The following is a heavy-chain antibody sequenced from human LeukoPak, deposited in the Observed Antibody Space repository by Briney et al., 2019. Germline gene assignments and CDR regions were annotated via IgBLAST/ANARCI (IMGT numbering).Heavy chain of an antibody. CDR3: ARGMSYDSPDI. Sequence: ASVKVSCKVSGYTFTDYYMHWVQQAPGQGLEWMGWISAYNGNTNYAQKLQGRVTMTTDTSTSTAYMELRSLRSDDTAVYYCARGMSYDSPDIWGQGTMVTVSS. CDR2: ISAYNGNT. D-gene: IGHD5-12*01. J-gene: IGHJ3*02. CDR1: GYTFTDYY. V-gene: IGHV1-18*04.